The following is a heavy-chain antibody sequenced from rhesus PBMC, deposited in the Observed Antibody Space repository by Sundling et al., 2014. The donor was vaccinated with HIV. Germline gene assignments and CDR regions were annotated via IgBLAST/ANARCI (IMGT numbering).Heavy chain of an antibody. Sequence: QLVESGGGFVRPGESLRLSCVASGFTFSNYGIYWVRQAPGRGLEWVSAISSGGLSSDYADSVRGRFTISRDNSNNTVSLQMNSLRPEDTAVYYCARGPLGYCSDGVCYVYNGLDSWGQGVVVTVSS. CDR2: ISSGGLSS. CDR3: ARGPLGYCSDGVCYVYNGLDS. V-gene: IGHV3-103*01. J-gene: IGHJ6*01. D-gene: IGHD2-8*01. CDR1: GFTFSNYG.